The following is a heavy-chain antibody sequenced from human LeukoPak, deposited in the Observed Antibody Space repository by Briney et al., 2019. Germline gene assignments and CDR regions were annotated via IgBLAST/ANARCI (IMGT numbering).Heavy chain of an antibody. D-gene: IGHD6-13*01. V-gene: IGHV3-30*02. CDR1: GFTFSSYG. CDR3: AKGIAADVPSAFDI. J-gene: IGHJ3*02. CDR2: IRYDGSNK. Sequence: QPGGSLRLSCAASGFTFSSYGMHWVRQAPGKGLEWVAFIRYDGSNKYYADSVKGRFTISRDNSKNTLYLQMNSLRAEDTAVYYCAKGIAADVPSAFDIWGQGTMVTVSS.